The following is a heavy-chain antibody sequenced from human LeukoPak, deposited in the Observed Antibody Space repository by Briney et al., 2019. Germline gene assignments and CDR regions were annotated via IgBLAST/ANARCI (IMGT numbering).Heavy chain of an antibody. CDR2: IYYSGST. CDR1: GGSISSSSYY. CDR3: ARLRYPYYMDV. Sequence: PSETLSLTCTVSGGSISSSSYYWGWIRQPPGKGLEWIGSIYYSGSTYYNPSLKSRVTISVDTSKNQFPLKLSSVTAADTAVYYCARLRYPYYMDVWGKGTTVTVSS. D-gene: IGHD3-9*01. V-gene: IGHV4-39*01. J-gene: IGHJ6*03.